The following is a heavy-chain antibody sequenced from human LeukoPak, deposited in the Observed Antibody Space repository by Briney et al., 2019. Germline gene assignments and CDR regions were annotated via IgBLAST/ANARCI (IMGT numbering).Heavy chain of an antibody. J-gene: IGHJ4*02. CDR1: GFTFSSYA. D-gene: IGHD2-2*01. V-gene: IGHV3-23*01. CDR2: ISGSGGST. CDR3: AKAQDIVVVPGGVFDY. Sequence: GGSLRLSCAASGFTFSSYAMSWVRQAPGKGLEWGSAISGSGGSTYYADSVKGRFTISRDNSKNTLYLQMNSLRAEDTAVYYCAKAQDIVVVPGGVFDYWGQGTLVTVSS.